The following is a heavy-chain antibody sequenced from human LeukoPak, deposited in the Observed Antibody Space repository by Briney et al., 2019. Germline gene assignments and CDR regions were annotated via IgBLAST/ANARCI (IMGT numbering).Heavy chain of an antibody. CDR3: ARAGGVTTFHDPNNWFDP. V-gene: IGHV4-30-4*07. CDR2: IYYSGST. CDR1: GGSISSGGYS. J-gene: IGHJ5*02. D-gene: IGHD3-9*01. Sequence: SQTLSLTCAVSGGSISSGGYSWSWIRQPPGKGLEWIGYIYYSGSTYYNPSLKSRVTISVDTSKNQFSLKLSSVTAADTAVYYCARAGGVTTFHDPNNWFDPWGQGTLVTVSS.